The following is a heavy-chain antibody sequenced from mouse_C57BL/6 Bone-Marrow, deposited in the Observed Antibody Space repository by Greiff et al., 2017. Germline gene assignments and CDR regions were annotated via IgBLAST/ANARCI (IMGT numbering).Heavy chain of an antibody. CDR3: ARGGYPYAMDY. V-gene: IGHV1-59*01. Sequence: QVQLQQSGAELVRPGTSVKLSCKASGYTFTSYWMHWVKQRPGQGLEWIGVIDPSDSYTNYNQKFKGKATLTVDTSSSTAYMQRSSLTSEDSAVYYCARGGYPYAMDYWGQGTSVTVSS. CDR1: GYTFTSYW. D-gene: IGHD2-2*01. J-gene: IGHJ4*01. CDR2: IDPSDSYT.